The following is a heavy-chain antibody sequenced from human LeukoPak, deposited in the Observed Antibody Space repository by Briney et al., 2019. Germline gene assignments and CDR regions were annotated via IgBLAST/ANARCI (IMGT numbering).Heavy chain of an antibody. CDR1: GFTFSSYA. CDR3: ARDLGSYYYDSSGYFNFDY. D-gene: IGHD3-22*01. V-gene: IGHV3-30*04. J-gene: IGHJ4*02. CDR2: ISYDGSNK. Sequence: GRSLRLSCAASGFTFSSYAMHWVRQAPGKGLEWVAVISYDGSNKYYADSVKGRFTISRDNSKNTLYLQMNSLRAEDTAVYYCARDLGSYYYDSSGYFNFDYWGQGTLVTVSS.